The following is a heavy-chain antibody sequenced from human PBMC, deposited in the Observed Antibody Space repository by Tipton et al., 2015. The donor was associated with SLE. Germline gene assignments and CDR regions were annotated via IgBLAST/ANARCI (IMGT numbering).Heavy chain of an antibody. CDR2: ISNTGST. V-gene: IGHV4-59*01. J-gene: IGHJ6*02. D-gene: IGHD3-22*01. CDR3: ARDYYDSGGYGGNCCYGMYV. Sequence: TLSLTCTVSGGSIRSYYWSWIRQPPGKGLEWIGYISNTGSTNYNPSLKSRVTISVDTSKNQFSLKLSSVTAADTSVYYCARDYYDSGGYGGNCCYGMYVRCQGTTVTVS. CDR1: GGSIRSYY.